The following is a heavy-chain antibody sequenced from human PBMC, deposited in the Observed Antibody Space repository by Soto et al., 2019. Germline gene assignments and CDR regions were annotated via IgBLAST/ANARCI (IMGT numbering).Heavy chain of an antibody. D-gene: IGHD4-17*01. CDR2: ISAYNGNT. J-gene: IGHJ6*02. CDR1: GYTFTSYG. V-gene: IGHV1-18*01. Sequence: QVQLVQSGAEVKKPGASVKVSCKASGYTFTSYGISWVRQAPGQGLEWMGWISAYNGNTNYAQKLQGRVTMTTDTSTSTAYMELRCLRSDDTAVYYCARVPHSVTVTTPPNFYYYYGTDVWCQGTTLTVSS. CDR3: ARVPHSVTVTTPPNFYYYYGTDV.